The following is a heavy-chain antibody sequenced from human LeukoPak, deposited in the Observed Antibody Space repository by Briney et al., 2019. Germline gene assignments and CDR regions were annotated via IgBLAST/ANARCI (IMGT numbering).Heavy chain of an antibody. D-gene: IGHD6-6*01. CDR1: GGSFSGYY. Sequence: SVTLSLTCAVDGGSFSGYYWSWIRQPPGKGLEWIGEINHSGSTNYNPSLKSRVTISVDTSKNQFSLKLSSVTAADTAVYYCARRRTIIAARPNAFNIWGQGTMVTVSS. J-gene: IGHJ3*02. CDR2: INHSGST. CDR3: ARRRTIIAARPNAFNI. V-gene: IGHV4-34*01.